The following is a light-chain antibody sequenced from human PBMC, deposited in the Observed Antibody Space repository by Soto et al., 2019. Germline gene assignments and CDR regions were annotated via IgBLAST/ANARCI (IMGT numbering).Light chain of an antibody. CDR2: GAS. V-gene: IGKV3-20*01. Sequence: EIVLTQSPGTLSLSPGERATLSCRASQSVDITNLAWYQQIPGLAPRLLIYGASRRATGIPDRFSVSGSGTDFTLTINRLEPEDFAMYYCQHFDTTPPWTFGQGTKVESK. J-gene: IGKJ1*01. CDR3: QHFDTTPPWT. CDR1: QSVDITN.